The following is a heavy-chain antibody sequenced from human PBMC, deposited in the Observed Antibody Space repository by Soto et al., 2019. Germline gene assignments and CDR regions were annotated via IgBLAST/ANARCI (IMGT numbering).Heavy chain of an antibody. CDR2: IKSKVAGGTT. CDR3: NTESTQAFWDCGSCYSLQTEIPDP. V-gene: IGHV3-15*01. CDR1: GFTFSNGW. J-gene: IGHJ5*02. D-gene: IGHD2-21*02. Sequence: EVQLVESGGGLVKPGGSLRLSCAASGFTFSNGWMSWGRQAPGKGLEWVGRIKSKVAGGTTDYSAPVNGRFTIARDDSEETMSPQMNRLRTEGPAGHYLNTESTQAFWDCGSCYSLQTEIPDPRGQGALV.